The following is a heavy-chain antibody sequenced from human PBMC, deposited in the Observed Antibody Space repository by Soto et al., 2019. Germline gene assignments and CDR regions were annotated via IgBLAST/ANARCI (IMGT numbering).Heavy chain of an antibody. CDR3: ARMPTFYYGSGSSI. J-gene: IGHJ4*02. CDR2: INHSGST. CDR1: GGSFSGYY. Sequence: SETLSLTCAVYGGSFSGYYWSWIRQPPGKGLEWIGEINHSGSTNYNPSLKSRVTISVDTSKNQFSLKLSSVTAADTDVYYCARMPTFYYGSGSSIWGQGTLVTVSS. V-gene: IGHV4-34*01. D-gene: IGHD3-10*01.